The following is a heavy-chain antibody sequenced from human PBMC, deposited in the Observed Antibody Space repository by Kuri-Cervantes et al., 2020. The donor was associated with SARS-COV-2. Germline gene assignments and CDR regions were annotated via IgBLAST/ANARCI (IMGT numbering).Heavy chain of an antibody. Sequence: GSLSLTCTVSGGSISSAYYYWGWIRQPPGKGLEWIGSIYYSGDSDRNPALKSRVTISVDTSKNQFSLSLSSVTAADTALYYCARVSINHYYDRSGYYLDVWGKGTTVTVSS. CDR1: GGSISSAYYY. J-gene: IGHJ6*03. CDR3: ARVSINHYYDRSGYYLDV. V-gene: IGHV4-39*07. D-gene: IGHD3-22*01. CDR2: IYYSGDS.